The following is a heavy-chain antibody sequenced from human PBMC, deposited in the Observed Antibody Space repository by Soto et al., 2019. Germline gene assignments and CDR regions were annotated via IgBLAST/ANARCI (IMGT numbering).Heavy chain of an antibody. V-gene: IGHV5-51*01. CDR3: ARQHYDYIWGSYYGAFDI. CDR2: IYPGDSGT. D-gene: IGHD3-16*01. J-gene: IGHJ3*02. CDR1: GYSFTSYW. Sequence: GESLKISCKGSGYSFTSYWIGWVRQMPGKGLEWMGIIYPGDSGTRYSPSFQGQVTISADKSISTAYLQWSSLKASDTAMYYCARQHYDYIWGSYYGAFDIWGQGTMVTVSS.